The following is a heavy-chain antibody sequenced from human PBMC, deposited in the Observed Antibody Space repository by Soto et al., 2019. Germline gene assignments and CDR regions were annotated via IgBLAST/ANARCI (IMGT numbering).Heavy chain of an antibody. Sequence: PGGSLRLSCAASGFTFSSYGMHWVRQAPGKGLEWVAVISYDGSNKYYADSVKGRFTISRDNSKNTLYLQMNSLRAEDTAVYYCAALGVNFDHWGQGTLVTVSS. CDR2: ISYDGSNK. J-gene: IGHJ4*02. CDR1: GFTFSSYG. V-gene: IGHV3-30*03. D-gene: IGHD2-8*01. CDR3: AALGVNFDH.